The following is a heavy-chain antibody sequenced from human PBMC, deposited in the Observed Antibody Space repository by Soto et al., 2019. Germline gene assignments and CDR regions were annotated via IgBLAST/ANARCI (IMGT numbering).Heavy chain of an antibody. D-gene: IGHD1-26*01. V-gene: IGHV3-74*01. CDR2: IHNDGSRT. Sequence: GSLRLSCAASGFSFSSFWMHWARQAPGKGLVWVAHIHNDGSRTSYADSVKGRFTISRDNAKNTLYLQMNSLRAEDTAMYYCARDFGEVGSTAAFDIWGQGTMVTVSS. CDR3: ARDFGEVGSTAAFDI. CDR1: GFSFSSFW. J-gene: IGHJ3*02.